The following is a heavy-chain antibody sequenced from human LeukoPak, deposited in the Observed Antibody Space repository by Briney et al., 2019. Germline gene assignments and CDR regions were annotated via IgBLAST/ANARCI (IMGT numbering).Heavy chain of an antibody. V-gene: IGHV1-2*02. CDR3: ARDFTGGNYFNDY. Sequence: ASVKVSCKASGYTFTGYYMHWVRQAPGQGLEWMGWINPNSGGTNYAQKFQGRVTMTRDTSIITAYMELRSLRSDDTAVYYCARDFTGGNYFNDYWGQGTLVTVSS. J-gene: IGHJ4*02. CDR2: INPNSGGT. D-gene: IGHD1-26*01. CDR1: GYTFTGYY.